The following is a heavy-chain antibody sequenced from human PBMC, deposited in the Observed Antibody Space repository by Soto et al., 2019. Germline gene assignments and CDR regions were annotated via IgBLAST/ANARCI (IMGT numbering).Heavy chain of an antibody. J-gene: IGHJ6*01. D-gene: IGHD2-2*01. Sequence: QVQLVQSGAEVKKPGSSVKVSCKASGGTFSSYAISWVRQAPGHGLEWMGGIIPIPGTANYAQKFQGRVTITADESTSTSYMELSSLRSEDTAVYYCARSQGSSTSLEIYYYYYYGMDVWVQGTTVTVSS. CDR3: ARSQGSSTSLEIYYYYYYGMDV. CDR1: GGTFSSYA. V-gene: IGHV1-69*01. CDR2: IIPIPGTA.